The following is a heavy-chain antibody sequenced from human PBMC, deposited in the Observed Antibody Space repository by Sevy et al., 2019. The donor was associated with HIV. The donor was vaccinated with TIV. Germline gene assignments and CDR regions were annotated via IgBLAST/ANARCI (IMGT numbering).Heavy chain of an antibody. CDR2: INGDGKTT. CDR3: ARPTDISIGSPFDS. CDR1: GFTFSSYW. V-gene: IGHV3-74*03. D-gene: IGHD2-15*01. J-gene: IGHJ4*02. Sequence: GGSLRLSCAASGFTFSSYWMHWVRQAPGERPVWVSRINGDGKTTTYADYVKGRFTISRDNGKNTVYLQMDSLRAEDTAVYYCARPTDISIGSPFDSWGQGTLVTVSS.